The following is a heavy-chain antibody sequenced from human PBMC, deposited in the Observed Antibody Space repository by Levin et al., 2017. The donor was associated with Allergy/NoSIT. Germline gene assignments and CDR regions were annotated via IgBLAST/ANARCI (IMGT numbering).Heavy chain of an antibody. CDR2: IKEDGSEA. V-gene: IGHV3-7*01. J-gene: IGHJ4*02. CDR1: GFPFSSYY. Sequence: GESLKISCVASGFPFSSYYMSWVRQAPGQGLEWVAHIKEDGSEAYYVDSVKGRFTISRDSAKNSGYLQMNRLSGEDPAVYYCVRDRFIHRCDSNNCLAYFDYWGQGTPVTVSS. D-gene: IGHD3-22*01. CDR3: VRDRFIHRCDSNNCLAYFDY.